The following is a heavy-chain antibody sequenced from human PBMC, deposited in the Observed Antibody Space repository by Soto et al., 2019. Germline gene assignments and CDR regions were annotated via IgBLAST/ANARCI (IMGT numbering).Heavy chain of an antibody. V-gene: IGHV4-31*03. CDR1: GGSISSGGYY. CDR2: IYYSGST. D-gene: IGHD6-6*01. J-gene: IGHJ6*03. CDR3: ARFPREMYSSSSYDYYYYYMDV. Sequence: QVQLQESGPGLVKPSQTLSLTCTVSGGSISSGGYYWSWIRQHPGKGLEWIGYIYYSGSTYYNPSLKVRVTISVDTSKNQFSLKLSSVTAADTAVYYCARFPREMYSSSSYDYYYYYMDVWGKGTTVTVSS.